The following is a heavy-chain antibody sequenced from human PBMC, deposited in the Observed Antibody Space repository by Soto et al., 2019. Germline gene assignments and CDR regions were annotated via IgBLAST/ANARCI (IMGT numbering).Heavy chain of an antibody. D-gene: IGHD5-18*01. J-gene: IGHJ6*02. Sequence: GGSLRLSCAASGFTFSSYSMNWVRQAPGKGLEWVSYISSSSSTIYYADSVKGRFTISRDNAKNSLYLQMNSLRDEDTAVYYCARVRGYSYGGFYGMDVWGQGTTVTVSS. CDR3: ARVRGYSYGGFYGMDV. CDR2: ISSSSSTI. CDR1: GFTFSSYS. V-gene: IGHV3-48*02.